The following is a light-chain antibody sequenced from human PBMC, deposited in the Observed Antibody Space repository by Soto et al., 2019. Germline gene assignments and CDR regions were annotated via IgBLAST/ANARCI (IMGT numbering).Light chain of an antibody. CDR2: GTS. Sequence: DIQMTQSPSSLSASVGDRVTITCRASQSIISYLNWYQQKPGKAPKLLIYGTSSLQSGVPSRFSGSGSRTDFTLTISSLQPEDFATYYCQQSYSTPRTFGQGTKVEIQ. CDR3: QQSYSTPRT. CDR1: QSIISY. V-gene: IGKV1-39*01. J-gene: IGKJ1*01.